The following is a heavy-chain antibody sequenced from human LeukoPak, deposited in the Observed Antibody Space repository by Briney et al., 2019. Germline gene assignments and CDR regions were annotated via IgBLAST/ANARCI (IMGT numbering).Heavy chain of an antibody. CDR1: GGSISSYY. CDR3: AREVVAAAGTVDY. D-gene: IGHD6-13*01. J-gene: IGHJ4*02. Sequence: PSETLSLTCTVSGGSISSYYWSWIRQPAGKGLEWIGYIHYSGSTNYNPSLKSRVTISVDTSKNQFSLILSSVTTADTAVYYCAREVVAAAGTVDYWGQGTLVTVSS. CDR2: IHYSGST. V-gene: IGHV4-59*01.